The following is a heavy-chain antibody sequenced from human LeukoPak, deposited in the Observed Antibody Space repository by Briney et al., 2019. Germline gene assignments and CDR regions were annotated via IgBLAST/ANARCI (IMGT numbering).Heavy chain of an antibody. D-gene: IGHD3-3*01. CDR3: ATGRFLEWLSQAFDI. V-gene: IGHV3-7*05. CDR2: IKQDGSDK. CDR1: GFTFSHYW. J-gene: IGHJ3*02. Sequence: GGSLRLSCEASGFTFSHYWMSWVRQAPGKGLEWVANIKQDGSDKYYVDSVKGRFTISRDNAKNSLYLQMNSLRAEDTAVYYCATGRFLEWLSQAFDIWGQGTLVTVSS.